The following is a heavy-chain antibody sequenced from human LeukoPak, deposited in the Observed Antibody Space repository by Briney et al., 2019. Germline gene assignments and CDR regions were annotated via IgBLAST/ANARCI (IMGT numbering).Heavy chain of an antibody. D-gene: IGHD3-10*01. CDR3: ATGGPMGSS. J-gene: IGHJ4*02. CDR1: GFTFSSYE. Sequence: PGGSLRLSCAASGFTFSSYEMNWVRQAPGKGLEWVAGIKEDGGQKDYVASVRGRFTISRDNARNSLYLQMNNLRADDTAVYYCATGGPMGSSWGQGTLVIVSA. CDR2: IKEDGGQK. V-gene: IGHV3-7*01.